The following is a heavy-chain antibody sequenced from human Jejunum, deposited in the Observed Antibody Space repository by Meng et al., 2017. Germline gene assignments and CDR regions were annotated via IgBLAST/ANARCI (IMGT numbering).Heavy chain of an antibody. D-gene: IGHD2-8*01. CDR3: ARDFEALNGV. J-gene: IGHJ1*01. CDR2: IYHSGTT. V-gene: IGHV4-4*02. CDR1: GDSISSSYW. Sequence: QAQLPESGPGLVKLWWTLSLTCAVSGDSISSSYWWSWVRQSPGKGLEWIGEIYHSGTTNYNPSLKSRVTLSVDKSKNQFSLNLSSVTAADTAVYFCARDFEALNGVWGQGTLVTVSS.